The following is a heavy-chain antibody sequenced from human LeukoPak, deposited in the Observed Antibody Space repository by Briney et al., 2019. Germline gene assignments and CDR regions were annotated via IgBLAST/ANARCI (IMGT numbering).Heavy chain of an antibody. J-gene: IGHJ4*02. Sequence: GESLKISCKASGYSFSTYWIGWVRQVPGKALEWMGVVYPGDTDTRYSSSFRGQVIISADKSISTAYLQWSSLKASDTAMYYCARFYGGNSGGFDYWGQGTLVTVSS. D-gene: IGHD4-23*01. CDR3: ARFYGGNSGGFDY. CDR2: VYPGDTDT. V-gene: IGHV5-51*01. CDR1: GYSFSTYW.